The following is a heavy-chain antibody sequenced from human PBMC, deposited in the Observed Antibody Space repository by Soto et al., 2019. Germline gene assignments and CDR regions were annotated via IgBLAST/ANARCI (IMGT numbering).Heavy chain of an antibody. CDR3: ARDYHDSSGFSYAGY. CDR1: GYTFTGYG. CDR2: ISPYNGNT. D-gene: IGHD3-22*01. V-gene: IGHV1-18*01. Sequence: QVQLVQSGGEVKKPGASVKVSCKTSGYTFTGYGISWVRQAPGQGPEWMGWISPYNGNTKYAQSFQGRVTMTTDTSTRTAYRDLRSLRSDDTAVYYCARDYHDSSGFSYAGYWGQGTLVNVSS. J-gene: IGHJ4*02.